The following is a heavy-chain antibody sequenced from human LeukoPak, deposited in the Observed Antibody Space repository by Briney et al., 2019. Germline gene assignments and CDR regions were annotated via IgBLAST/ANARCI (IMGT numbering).Heavy chain of an antibody. D-gene: IGHD1-7*01. CDR2: ISSSSSTI. V-gene: IGHV3-48*04. J-gene: IGHJ6*02. CDR3: ASSRGTTVRGDYYGMDV. Sequence: PGGSLRLSCVASGFTFGSYSMHWVRQAPGKGLEWVSYISSSSSTIYYADSVKGRFTISRDNAKNSLYLQMNSLRAEDTAVYYCASSRGTTVRGDYYGMDVWGQGTTVTVSS. CDR1: GFTFGSYS.